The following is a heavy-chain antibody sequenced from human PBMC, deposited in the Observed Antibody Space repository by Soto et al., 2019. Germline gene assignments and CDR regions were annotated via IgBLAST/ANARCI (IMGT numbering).Heavy chain of an antibody. CDR1: GFTFSSYG. D-gene: IGHD2-2*01. CDR3: AKDELSSSQSAEYFQH. V-gene: IGHV3-30*18. J-gene: IGHJ1*01. Sequence: QVQLVESGGGVVQPGRSLRLSCAASGFTFSSYGMHWVRQAPGKGLEWVAVISYDGSNKYYADSVKGRFTISRDNSKNTLYLQMNSRRAEDTAVDYCAKDELSSSQSAEYFQHWGQGTLVTVSS. CDR2: ISYDGSNK.